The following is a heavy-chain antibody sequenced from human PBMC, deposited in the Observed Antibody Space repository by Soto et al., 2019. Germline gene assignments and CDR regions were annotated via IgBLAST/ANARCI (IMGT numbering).Heavy chain of an antibody. CDR1: GGSFSGYY. CDR2: INHSGST. J-gene: IGHJ6*02. Sequence: QVQLQQCGAGLLKPSETLSLTCAVYGGSFSGYYWSWIRQPPGKGLEWIGEINHSGSTNYNPSLKSRVTITVDPSKIQFSLKLSSVTAAATAVYYCARGFGDYYYYGMDGWGQGTTVTVSS. CDR3: ARGFGDYYYYGMDG. D-gene: IGHD3-16*01. V-gene: IGHV4-34*01.